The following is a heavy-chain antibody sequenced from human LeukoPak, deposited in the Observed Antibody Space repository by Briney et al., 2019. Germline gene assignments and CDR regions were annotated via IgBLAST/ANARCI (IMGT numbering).Heavy chain of an antibody. D-gene: IGHD3-16*01. Sequence: GGSLRLSCAASGFTFDDYAMHWVRHAPGKGLEWVSGISWNSGSIGYADSVKGRFTISRDNAKNSLYLQMNSLRAEDMALYYCAKDIGPRGQYYFDYWGQGALVTVSS. J-gene: IGHJ4*02. CDR2: ISWNSGSI. CDR3: AKDIGPRGQYYFDY. V-gene: IGHV3-9*03. CDR1: GFTFDDYA.